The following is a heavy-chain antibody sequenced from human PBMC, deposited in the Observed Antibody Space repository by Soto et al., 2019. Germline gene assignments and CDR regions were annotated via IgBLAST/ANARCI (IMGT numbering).Heavy chain of an antibody. J-gene: IGHJ4*02. CDR3: ARMYSGSYSVEGGFDY. V-gene: IGHV5-10-1*01. CDR2: IDPSDSYT. CDR1: GYSFTSYW. D-gene: IGHD1-26*01. Sequence: PGGSLKISCNGSGYSFTSYWISWVRQMPWKGLEWMGRIDPSDSYTNYSPSFQGHVTISADKSISTAYLQWSSLKASDTAMYYCARMYSGSYSVEGGFDYWGQGTLVTVSS.